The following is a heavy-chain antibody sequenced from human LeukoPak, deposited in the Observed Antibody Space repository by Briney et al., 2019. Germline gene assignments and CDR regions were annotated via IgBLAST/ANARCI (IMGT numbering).Heavy chain of an antibody. Sequence: QPGGSLRLSCAASGFNLNNYAMHGVRQAPGKGPEWVAVIWHDGRDEFSVDSVKGRFTVSRDNSQSTLYLQMNSLRNEDTAVYYCARIMYDFWSPRYPLALKYWGQGTPVIVSS. V-gene: IGHV3-33*08. D-gene: IGHD3-3*01. CDR3: ARIMYDFWSPRYPLALKY. CDR1: GFNLNNYA. J-gene: IGHJ4*02. CDR2: IWHDGRDE.